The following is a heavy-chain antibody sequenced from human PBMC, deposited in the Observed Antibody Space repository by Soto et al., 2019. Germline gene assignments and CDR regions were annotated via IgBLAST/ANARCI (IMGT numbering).Heavy chain of an antibody. Sequence: QVQLQESGPGLVKPSQTLSLTCSVSGDYIHVGGYYWTWIRXRPGXXLEWMGYIYYTGKTYYNPSLESRLTMSVDRSKNQFSLRLTSVTAADTAVYFCGRDLTSNANCIDPWGQGTLVTVSS. CDR1: GDYIHVGGYY. CDR3: GRDLTSNANCIDP. J-gene: IGHJ5*02. V-gene: IGHV4-30-4*01. CDR2: IYYTGKT. D-gene: IGHD2-2*01.